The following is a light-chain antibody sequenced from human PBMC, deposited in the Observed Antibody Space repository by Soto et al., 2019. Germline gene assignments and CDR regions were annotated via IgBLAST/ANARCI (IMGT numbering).Light chain of an antibody. Sequence: EIVLTQSPGTLSLSPGERATLSCRASQSVSSSYIAWYQQKPGQAPRLLIYGASSRATGIPDRFSGSGSGTDFTLTISRLEPEDFAVYYCQQYGNSSFTFGPGTKVDIK. J-gene: IGKJ3*01. CDR3: QQYGNSSFT. CDR2: GAS. CDR1: QSVSSSY. V-gene: IGKV3-20*01.